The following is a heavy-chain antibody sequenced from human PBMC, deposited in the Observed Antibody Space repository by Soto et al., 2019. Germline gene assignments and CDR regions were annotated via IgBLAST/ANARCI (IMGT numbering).Heavy chain of an antibody. CDR2: IYYSGST. CDR1: GGSISSSSYY. D-gene: IGHD3-22*01. V-gene: IGHV4-39*01. Sequence: PSETLSLTCTVSGGSISSSSYYWGWIRQPPGKGLEWIGSIYYSGSTYYNPSLKSRVTISVDTSKNQFSLKLSSVTAADTAVYYCARHRFSTFGITMIVVDPLRSVRYFDLWGRGTLVTVSS. CDR3: ARHRFSTFGITMIVVDPLRSVRYFDL. J-gene: IGHJ2*01.